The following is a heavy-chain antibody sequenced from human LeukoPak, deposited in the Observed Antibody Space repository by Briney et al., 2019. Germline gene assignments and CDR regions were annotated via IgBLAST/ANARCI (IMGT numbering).Heavy chain of an antibody. D-gene: IGHD6-19*01. CDR1: GFTVSSNY. CDR3: ARDRRGYSSGWYYSDY. J-gene: IGHJ4*02. CDR2: IYSGGST. Sequence: GGSLRLSWAASGFTVSSNYMSWVRQAPGKGLEWVSVIYSGGSTYYADSVKGRFTISRDNSKNTLYLQMNSLRAEDTAVYYCARDRRGYSSGWYYSDYWGQGTLVTVSS. V-gene: IGHV3-66*01.